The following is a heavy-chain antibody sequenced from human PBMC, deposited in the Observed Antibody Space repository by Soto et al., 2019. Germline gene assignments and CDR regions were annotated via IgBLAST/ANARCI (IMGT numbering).Heavy chain of an antibody. CDR1: GFSLSTSGMC. CDR3: AGYGGVFAI. V-gene: IGHV2-70*01. CDR2: IDWDDDK. Sequence: ESGPTLVNPTQTLTLTCTFSGFSLSTSGMCVSWIRQPPGKALEWLALIDWDDDKYYSTSLKTRLTISKDTSKNQVVLTMTNMDLVDTVTYDCAGYGGVFAIGGKGTVVTVPS. D-gene: IGHD3-10*01. J-gene: IGHJ3*02.